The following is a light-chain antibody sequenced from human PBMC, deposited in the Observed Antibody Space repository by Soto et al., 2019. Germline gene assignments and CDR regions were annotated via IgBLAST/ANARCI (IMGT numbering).Light chain of an antibody. CDR2: GNS. J-gene: IGLJ1*01. CDR1: SSNIGAGYD. V-gene: IGLV1-40*01. CDR3: QYYDSSVTLIV. Sequence: QAVVTPPPSVSGAPGQRVTIACTGSSSNIGAGYDVHWYQQIPGTAPKLLIHGNSNRPSGVPDRFSGSKSGTSASLAITGLQADDEADYYCQYYDSSVTLIVFGTGTKLTVL.